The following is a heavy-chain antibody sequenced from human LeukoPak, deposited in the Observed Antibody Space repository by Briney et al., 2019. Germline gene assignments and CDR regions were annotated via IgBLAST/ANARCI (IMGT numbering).Heavy chain of an antibody. D-gene: IGHD2-2*01. J-gene: IGHJ4*02. V-gene: IGHV1-69*05. CDR3: ARAYCSSTSCPYFSDYFDY. CDR2: IIPIFGTA. Sequence: GASVKVSCKASGYTFTSYYMHWVRQAPGQGLEWMGGIIPIFGTANYAQKFQGRVTITTDESTSTAYMELSSLRSEDTAVYYCARAYCSSTSCPYFSDYFDYWGQGTLVTVSS. CDR1: GYTFTSYY.